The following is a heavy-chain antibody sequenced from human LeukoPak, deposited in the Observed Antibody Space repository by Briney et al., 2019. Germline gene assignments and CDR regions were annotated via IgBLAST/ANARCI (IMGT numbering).Heavy chain of an antibody. J-gene: IGHJ4*02. D-gene: IGHD3-10*01. V-gene: IGHV3-21*01. CDR1: GFTFSSYS. CDR3: ARVFGELIFYYYFDY. CDR2: ISSSSSYI. Sequence: GGSLRLSCAASGFTFSSYSMNWVRQAPGKGLEWVSSISSSSSYIYYADSVKGRFTISRDNAKNSLYLQMNSLRAEDTAVYYCARVFGELIFYYYFDYWGQGTLVTVSS.